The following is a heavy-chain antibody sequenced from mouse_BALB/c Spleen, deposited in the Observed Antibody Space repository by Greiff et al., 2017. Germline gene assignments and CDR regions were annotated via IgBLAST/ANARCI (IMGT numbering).Heavy chain of an antibody. V-gene: IGHV5-17*02. CDR2: IRSGSSTI. J-gene: IGHJ3*01. Sequence: EVKLEESGGGLVQPGGSRKLSCAASGFTFSSFGMHWVRQAPEKGLEWVAYIRSGSSTIYYADTVKGRFTISRDNPKNTLFLQIASLRSADTAMYYCARSDYGSSYGFAYWGQGTLVTVSA. CDR1: GFTFSSFG. CDR3: ARSDYGSSYGFAY. D-gene: IGHD1-1*01.